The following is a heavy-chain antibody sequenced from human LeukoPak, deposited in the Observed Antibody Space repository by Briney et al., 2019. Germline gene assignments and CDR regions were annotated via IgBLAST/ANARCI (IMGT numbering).Heavy chain of an antibody. CDR2: MNPNSGNT. CDR3: ARRLYYYDSSGYAIYYYYYMDV. J-gene: IGHJ6*03. V-gene: IGHV1-8*03. CDR1: GYTFTSYG. Sequence: GASVKVSCKASGYTFTSYGISWVRQATGQGLEWMGWMNPNSGNTGYAQKFQGRVTITRNTSISTAYMELSSLRSEDTAVYYCARRLYYYDSSGYAIYYYYYMDVWGKGTTVTVSS. D-gene: IGHD3-22*01.